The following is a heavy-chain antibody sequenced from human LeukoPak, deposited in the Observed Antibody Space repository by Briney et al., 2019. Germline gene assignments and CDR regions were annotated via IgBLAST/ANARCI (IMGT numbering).Heavy chain of an antibody. J-gene: IGHJ4*02. V-gene: IGHV3-23*01. CDR1: EFTFSSYA. CDR3: AKDPGYSSGWPVFDY. CDR2: ISGSGGST. D-gene: IGHD6-19*01. Sequence: GGSLRLSCAASEFTFSSYAMSWVRQAPWKGLEWVSAISGSGGSTYYADSVKGRFTISRDNSKNTLYLQMNSLRAEDTAVYYCAKDPGYSSGWPVFDYWGQGTLVTVSS.